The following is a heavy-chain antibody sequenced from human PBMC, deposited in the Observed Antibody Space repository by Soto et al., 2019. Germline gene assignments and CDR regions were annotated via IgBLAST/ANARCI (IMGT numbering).Heavy chain of an antibody. CDR2: ISGSGSTT. D-gene: IGHD2-2*01. V-gene: IGHV3-23*01. CDR1: KFTFSNYA. Sequence: GGSLRLSCAASKFTFSNYALSWVRQAPGKGLEWVATISGSGSTTQYADSVKGRFTISRDNSKNTLDLQMNSLRGEDTAVYYCAKVQYVCTATNCVPVFDSWGQGALVTVSS. CDR3: AKVQYVCTATNCVPVFDS. J-gene: IGHJ4*02.